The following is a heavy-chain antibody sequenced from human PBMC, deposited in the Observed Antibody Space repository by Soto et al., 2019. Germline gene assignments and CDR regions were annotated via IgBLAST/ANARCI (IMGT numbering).Heavy chain of an antibody. V-gene: IGHV1-18*01. CDR3: ARDPLFCGSLGGGGDAFDI. J-gene: IGHJ3*02. Sequence: SVKVSCKASGYTFTSSAICWVRQAPGQGLEWMGWISPYNGNTLFAQNFQGRVTMATDTSTNTAYMELRSLISDDTAVYYCARDPLFCGSLGGGGDAFDIWGQGKMV. CDR2: ISPYNGNT. CDR1: GYTFTSSA. D-gene: IGHD1-26*01.